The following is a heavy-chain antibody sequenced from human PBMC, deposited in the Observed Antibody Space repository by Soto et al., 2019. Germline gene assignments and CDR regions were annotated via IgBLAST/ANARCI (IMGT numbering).Heavy chain of an antibody. J-gene: IGHJ6*02. D-gene: IGHD2-8*01. V-gene: IGHV1-2*02. Sequence: ASVKVSCKASGYTFTGYYMHWVRQAPGQGLEWMGWINPNSGGTNYAQKFQGRVTMTRDTSISTAYMELSRLRSDDTAVYYCARDLIVLLVSRLCMDVWGQGTTVTVSS. CDR2: INPNSGGT. CDR3: ARDLIVLLVSRLCMDV. CDR1: GYTFTGYY.